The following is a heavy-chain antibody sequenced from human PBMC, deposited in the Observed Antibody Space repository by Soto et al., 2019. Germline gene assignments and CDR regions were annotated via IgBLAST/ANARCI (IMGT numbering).Heavy chain of an antibody. V-gene: IGHV4-4*02. J-gene: IGHJ4*02. CDR1: GSSSSSAFW. CDR3: ATLPPRIVVVKTELPA. CDR2: IYHVGST. Sequence: PSETLSLTCAFSGSSSSSAFWLTWVRQTPGKGLEWIGEIYHVGSTKYNPSLKSRVTISVDKSNNQFSLELRSVTAADTAVYYCATLPPRIVVVKTELPARGQGILVTVSS. D-gene: IGHD2-15*01.